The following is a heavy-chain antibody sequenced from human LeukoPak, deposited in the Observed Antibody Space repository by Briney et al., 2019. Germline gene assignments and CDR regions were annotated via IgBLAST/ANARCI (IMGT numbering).Heavy chain of an antibody. J-gene: IGHJ5*02. CDR2: FDPEDGET. Sequence: ASVKVSCKVSGYTLTELSMHWVRQAPGKGLEWMGGFDPEDGETIYAQKFQGRVTMTEDTSTDTAYMELSSLRSEDTAVYYCATYWKDILTGYYMNWFDPWGQGTLVTVPS. V-gene: IGHV1-24*01. CDR3: ATYWKDILTGYYMNWFDP. D-gene: IGHD3-9*01. CDR1: GYTLTELS.